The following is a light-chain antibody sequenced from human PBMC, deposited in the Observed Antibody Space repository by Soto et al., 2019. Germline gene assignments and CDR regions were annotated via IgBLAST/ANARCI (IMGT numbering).Light chain of an antibody. V-gene: IGLV2-14*01. CDR2: EVS. CDR3: SSYASTNTLI. CDR1: SSDIGGYRY. J-gene: IGLJ2*01. Sequence: QSALTQPASVSGSPGQSITISCTGTSSDIGGYRYGSWYQHHPGKAPQLMIHEVSNRPSGVSSRFSGSKSGNTAALTIFGLQAEDEADYYCSSYASTNTLIFGGGTKLTVL.